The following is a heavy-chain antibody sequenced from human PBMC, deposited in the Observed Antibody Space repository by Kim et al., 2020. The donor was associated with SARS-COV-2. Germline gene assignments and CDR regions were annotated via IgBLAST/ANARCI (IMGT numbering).Heavy chain of an antibody. J-gene: IGHJ4*02. CDR3: TTDTAIFDY. CDR1: GFTFGDYA. Sequence: GGSLRLSCTASGFTFGDYAMSWVRQAPGKGLEWVGFIRSKAYGGTTEYAASVKGRFTISRDDSKSIAYLQMNSLKTEDTAVYYCTTDTAIFDYWGQGTLVTVSS. V-gene: IGHV3-49*04. D-gene: IGHD5-18*01. CDR2: IRSKAYGGTT.